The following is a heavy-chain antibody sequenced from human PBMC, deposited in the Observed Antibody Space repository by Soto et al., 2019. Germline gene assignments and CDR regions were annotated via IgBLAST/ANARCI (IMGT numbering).Heavy chain of an antibody. D-gene: IGHD6-13*01. CDR1: GGSMFSYY. V-gene: IGHV4-4*07. CDR3: AKIAAAEYNNWFDP. J-gene: IGHJ5*02. Sequence: SETLSLTCTVSGGSMFSYYWSWIRQPAGKGLEWIARIYGSGGTNYNPSLKSRVTMSLDTSKNKFSLRLTSVTAADTAVYYCAKIAAAEYNNWFDPWGQGTLVTVSS. CDR2: IYGSGGT.